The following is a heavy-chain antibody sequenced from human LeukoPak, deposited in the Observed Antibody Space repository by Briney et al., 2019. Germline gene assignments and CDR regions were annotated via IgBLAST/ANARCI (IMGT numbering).Heavy chain of an antibody. V-gene: IGHV3-30*02. CDR3: AKDSYDSSYYFDY. CDR1: GFTFSSYA. D-gene: IGHD3-3*01. J-gene: IGHJ4*02. Sequence: PGGSLRLSCAASGFTFSSYAMSWVRQAPGKGLEWVAFIRYDGSNKYYADSVKGRFTISRDNSKNTLYLQMNSLRAEDTAVYYCAKDSYDSSYYFDYWGQGTLVTVSS. CDR2: IRYDGSNK.